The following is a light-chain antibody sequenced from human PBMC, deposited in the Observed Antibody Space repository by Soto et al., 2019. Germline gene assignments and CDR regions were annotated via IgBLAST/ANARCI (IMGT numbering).Light chain of an antibody. CDR2: ETD. Sequence: QSVLTQPPSVSAAQGKRVTIPSFGSSSNIGNSYVSWYRQLPGTAPKLLLYETDKPTTGTPERFSGSKSGTSATLGITGLQTGDEADYYCGTWDSSLSAWVFGGGTKLTVL. CDR3: GTWDSSLSAWV. CDR1: SSNIGNSY. V-gene: IGLV1-51*01. J-gene: IGLJ3*02.